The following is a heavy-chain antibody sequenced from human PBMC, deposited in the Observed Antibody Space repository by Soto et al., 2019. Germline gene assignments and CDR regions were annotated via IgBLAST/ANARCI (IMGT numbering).Heavy chain of an antibody. CDR2: ISSSSSYI. CDR1: GFTFSSYS. Sequence: GGSLRLSCAASGFTFSSYSMNWVRQAPGKGLEWVSSISSSSSYIYYADSVKGRFTISRDNAKNSLYLQMNSLRAEDTAVYFCTKALYCSSTSCYSGGDSFHVWGQGTMVTVSS. D-gene: IGHD2-2*01. V-gene: IGHV3-21*04. J-gene: IGHJ3*01. CDR3: TKALYCSSTSCYSGGDSFHV.